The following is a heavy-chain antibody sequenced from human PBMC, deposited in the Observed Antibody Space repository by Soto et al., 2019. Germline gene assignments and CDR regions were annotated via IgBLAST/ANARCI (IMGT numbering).Heavy chain of an antibody. CDR3: AKDMTEAARYYYYYGMDV. CDR2: ISWNSGSI. J-gene: IGHJ6*02. V-gene: IGHV3-9*01. Sequence: GGSLRLSCAASGFTFDDYAMHWVRQAPGKGLEWVSGISWNSGSIGYADSVKGLFTISRDNAKNSLYLQMNSLRAEDTALYYCAKDMTEAARYYYYYGMDVWGQGTMVTVSS. D-gene: IGHD6-6*01. CDR1: GFTFDDYA.